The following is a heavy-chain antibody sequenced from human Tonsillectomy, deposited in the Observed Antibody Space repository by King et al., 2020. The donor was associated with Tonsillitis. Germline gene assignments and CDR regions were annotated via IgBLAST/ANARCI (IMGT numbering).Heavy chain of an antibody. CDR2: IKSKIDGETI. CDR3: TTDCSSSRCDGWAGFDT. CDR1: GFNFNYAW. V-gene: IGHV3-15*01. D-gene: IGHD2-2*01. Sequence: VQLVESGGGLVKPGGSLRLSCAASGFNFNYAWLSWVRQAPGKGLEWVGRIKSKIDGETIDYTAPVKGRFTISRDDTKNTVYLHMNSLKTEDTAVYYCTTDCSSSRCDGWAGFDTWGQGSLVTVSS. J-gene: IGHJ5*02.